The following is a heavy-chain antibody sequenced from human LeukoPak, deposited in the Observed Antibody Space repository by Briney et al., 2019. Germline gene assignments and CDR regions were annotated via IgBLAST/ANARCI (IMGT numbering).Heavy chain of an antibody. J-gene: IGHJ4*02. CDR2: IIPIFGTA. D-gene: IGHD6-19*01. CDR1: GGTFSSYA. Sequence: ASVKVSCKASGGTFSSYAISWVRQAPGQGLEWMGGIIPIFGTANYAQKFQGRVTITADKSTSTAYMELSSLRSEDTAVYYCARDRGAVAGTFEYWGQGTLVTVSS. V-gene: IGHV1-69*06. CDR3: ARDRGAVAGTFEY.